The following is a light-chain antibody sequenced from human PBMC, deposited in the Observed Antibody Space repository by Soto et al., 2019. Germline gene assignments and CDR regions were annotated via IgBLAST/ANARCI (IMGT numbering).Light chain of an antibody. J-gene: IGKJ4*01. Sequence: DIQMTQSPSTLSASVEDRVTITCRANQSISSWLAWYQQKPGKAPKLLIYKASSLESGVPSRFSGSGSGTEFTLTISSLQPDDFATYYCQQYNSYSSLTFGGGTKVEIK. CDR2: KAS. V-gene: IGKV1-5*03. CDR1: QSISSW. CDR3: QQYNSYSSLT.